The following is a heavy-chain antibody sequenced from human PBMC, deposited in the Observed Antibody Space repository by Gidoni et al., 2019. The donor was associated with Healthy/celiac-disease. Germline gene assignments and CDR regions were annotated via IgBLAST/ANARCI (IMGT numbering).Heavy chain of an antibody. D-gene: IGHD4-17*01. V-gene: IGHV3-30*18. Sequence: QVQLVESGGGVVQPGRSLRLSCAASGFTFSSYGMHWVRQAPGKGLEWVAVISYDGSNKYYADSVKGRFTISRDNSKNTLYLQMNSLRAEDTAVYYCAKDPGYGYGADYWGQGTLVTVSS. CDR2: ISYDGSNK. CDR1: GFTFSSYG. J-gene: IGHJ4*02. CDR3: AKDPGYGYGADY.